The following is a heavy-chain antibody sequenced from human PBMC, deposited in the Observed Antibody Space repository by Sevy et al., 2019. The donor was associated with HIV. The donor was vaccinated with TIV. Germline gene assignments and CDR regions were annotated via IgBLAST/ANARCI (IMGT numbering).Heavy chain of an antibody. Sequence: ASVKVSCKASVYTFTGYYMHWVRQAPGQGLEWMGWINPNSGGTNYAQKFQGRVTMTRDTSISTAYMELSRLRSDDTAVYYCARGAAYYYDSSGCFDYWGQGTLVTVSS. CDR3: ARGAAYYYDSSGCFDY. V-gene: IGHV1-2*02. CDR2: INPNSGGT. CDR1: VYTFTGYY. D-gene: IGHD3-22*01. J-gene: IGHJ4*02.